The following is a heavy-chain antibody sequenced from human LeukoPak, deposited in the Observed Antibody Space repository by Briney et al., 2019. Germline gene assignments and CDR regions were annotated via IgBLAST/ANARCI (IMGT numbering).Heavy chain of an antibody. CDR3: ARTSTSHSFDY. D-gene: IGHD2-2*01. J-gene: IGHJ4*02. V-gene: IGHV3-48*01. Sequence: GGSLRLSCAASGFTFSSYSMNWVRQAPGKGLEWVSYISSSSSTIYYADSVKGRFTISRDNAKNSLYLQMNSLRAGDTAVYYCARTSTSHSFDYWGQGTLVTVCS. CDR2: ISSSSSTI. CDR1: GFTFSSYS.